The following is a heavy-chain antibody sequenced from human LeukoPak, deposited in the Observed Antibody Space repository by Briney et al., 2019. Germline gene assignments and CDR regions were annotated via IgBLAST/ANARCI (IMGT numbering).Heavy chain of an antibody. J-gene: IGHJ4*02. V-gene: IGHV3-21*01. D-gene: IGHD2-2*01. CDR2: ISSSSSYI. CDR3: ARDLLVVPAAKDY. CDR1: GFTFSSYS. Sequence: GGSLRLSCAASGFTFSSYSMNWVRQAPGKGLEFVSSISSSSSYIYYADSVKGRFTISRDNAKNSLYLQMNSLRAEDTAVYYCARDLLVVPAAKDYWGQGTLVTVSS.